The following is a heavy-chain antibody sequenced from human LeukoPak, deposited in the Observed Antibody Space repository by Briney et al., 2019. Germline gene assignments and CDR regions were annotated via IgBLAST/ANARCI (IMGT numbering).Heavy chain of an antibody. J-gene: IGHJ5*02. Sequence: SETLSLTCAVYGGSFSGYYWSWIRQPPGKGLEWIGRIYTSGSTNYNPSLKSRVTISVDTSKNQFSLKLSSVTAADTAVYYCAREPFGYCNSTSCYGVWFDPWGQGTLVTVSS. D-gene: IGHD2-2*03. CDR3: AREPFGYCNSTSCYGVWFDP. CDR2: IYTSGST. CDR1: GGSFSGYY. V-gene: IGHV4-4*08.